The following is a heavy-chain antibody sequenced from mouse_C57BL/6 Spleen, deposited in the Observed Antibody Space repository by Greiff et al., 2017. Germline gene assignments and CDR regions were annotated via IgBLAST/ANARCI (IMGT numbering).Heavy chain of an antibody. Sequence: QVQLQQSGAELVRPGTSVKMSCKASGYTFTNYWIGWAKQRPGHGLEWIGDLYPGGGYTNYNEKFKGQATLTADKSSSTAYMQFSCLTSEDSAIYYCARSGTGGWFADWGQGTLVTVSA. J-gene: IGHJ3*01. CDR3: ARSGTGGWFAD. V-gene: IGHV1-63*01. CDR2: LYPGGGYT. CDR1: GYTFTNYW. D-gene: IGHD3-3*01.